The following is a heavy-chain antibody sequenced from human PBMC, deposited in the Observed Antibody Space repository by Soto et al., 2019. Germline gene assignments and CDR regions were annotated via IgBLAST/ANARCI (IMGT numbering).Heavy chain of an antibody. J-gene: IGHJ4*02. Sequence: QVQLQESGPGLVKPSQTLSLTCTVSGGSISSGDYYWSWIRQPPGKGLEWIGYIYYSGSTYYNPSIKRRVTISVDTSKNQFTLKLSSVTAADTAVYYCARGTKDIVLMVYAAPPDYWGQGTLVTVSS. CDR3: ARGTKDIVLMVYAAPPDY. D-gene: IGHD2-8*01. CDR1: GGSISSGDYY. CDR2: IYYSGST. V-gene: IGHV4-30-4*01.